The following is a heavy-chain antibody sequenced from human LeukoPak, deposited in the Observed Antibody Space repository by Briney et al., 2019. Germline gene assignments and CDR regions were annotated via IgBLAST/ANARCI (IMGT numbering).Heavy chain of an antibody. J-gene: IGHJ4*02. CDR2: IYTSGIT. D-gene: IGHD3-10*01. V-gene: IGHV4-4*07. CDR1: GGSIIGYY. CDR3: ARHWLLWFGESTSFDY. Sequence: PSETLSLTCTVSGGSIIGYYWSWIRQPAGKGLEWIGRIYTSGITNYNPSLKSRVTMSVDTSKNQFSLKLSSVTAADTAVYYCARHWLLWFGESTSFDYWGQGTLVTVSS.